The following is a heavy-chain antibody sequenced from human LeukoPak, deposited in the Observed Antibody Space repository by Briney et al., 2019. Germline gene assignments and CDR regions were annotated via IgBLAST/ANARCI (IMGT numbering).Heavy chain of an antibody. Sequence: SETLSLTCTVSGGSISSSSYYWGWIRQPPGKGLEWIGSIYYSGSTYYNPSLKSRVTISVDTSKNQFSLKLSSVTAADTAVYYCARLFPLISGSYFDYWGQGTLVTVSS. CDR2: IYYSGST. CDR1: GGSISSSSYY. D-gene: IGHD2-8*01. CDR3: ARLFPLISGSYFDY. V-gene: IGHV4-39*01. J-gene: IGHJ4*02.